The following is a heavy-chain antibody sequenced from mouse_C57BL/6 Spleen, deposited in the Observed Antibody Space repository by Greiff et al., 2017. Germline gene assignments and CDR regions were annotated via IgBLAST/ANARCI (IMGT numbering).Heavy chain of an antibody. Sequence: QVQLQQPGAELVKPGASVKLSCKASGYTFTSYWMHWVKQRPGQGLEWIGMIHPNSGSTNYNEKFKSKATLTVDKSSSTAYMQLRSLTSEDSAVYYCARSEGNHYYAMDYWGQGTSVTVSS. CDR1: GYTFTSYW. CDR3: ARSEGNHYYAMDY. CDR2: IHPNSGST. J-gene: IGHJ4*01. V-gene: IGHV1-64*01.